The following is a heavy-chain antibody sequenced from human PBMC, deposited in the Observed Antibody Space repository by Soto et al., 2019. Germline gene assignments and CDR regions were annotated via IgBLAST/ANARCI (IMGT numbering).Heavy chain of an antibody. J-gene: IGHJ4*02. CDR3: AKVATLITMVRGVYFDH. V-gene: IGHV3-23*01. D-gene: IGHD3-10*01. Sequence: EVQLLESGGGLVQPGGSLRLSCAASGFTFSSYAMTWVRQAPGKGLEWVSAMSGNGGGTYYADSVKGRFTISRDYSKNRVYLQRICMRAEDTDVYYCAKVATLITMVRGVYFDHWGQGNLVTVSA. CDR2: MSGNGGGT. CDR1: GFTFSSYA.